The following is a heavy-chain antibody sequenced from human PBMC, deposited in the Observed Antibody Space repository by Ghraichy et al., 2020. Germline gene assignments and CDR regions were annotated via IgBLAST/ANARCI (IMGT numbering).Heavy chain of an antibody. CDR1: GFTLSSYE. V-gene: IGHV3-48*03. CDR2: ISSSGSTI. D-gene: IGHD1-1*01. CDR3: ARNEYYFDH. J-gene: IGHJ4*02. Sequence: SCAASGFTLSSYEMNWVRQAPGKGLEWVSYISSSGSTIYYADSVKGRFTISRDNAKNSLYLQMNSLRAEDTAVYYCARNEYYFDHWGQGTLVTVSS.